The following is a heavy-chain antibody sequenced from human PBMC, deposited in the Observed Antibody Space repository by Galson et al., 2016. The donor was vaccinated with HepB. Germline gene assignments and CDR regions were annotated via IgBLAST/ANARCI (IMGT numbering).Heavy chain of an antibody. CDR2: INQDGSEK. Sequence: SLRLSCAASGFTFSNYWMSWVRQAPGKGLKWVANINQDGSEKNYVGSVEGRFTISRDNAKNSLSLQMNSLRAEDTAVYYCVRDRYDSGSMDYWGQGTLVTASS. CDR1: GFTFSNYW. CDR3: VRDRYDSGSMDY. D-gene: IGHD6-19*01. J-gene: IGHJ4*02. V-gene: IGHV3-7*03.